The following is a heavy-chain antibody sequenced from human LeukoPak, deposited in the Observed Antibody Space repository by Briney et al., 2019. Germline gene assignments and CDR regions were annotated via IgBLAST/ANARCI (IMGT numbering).Heavy chain of an antibody. Sequence: PSETLSLTCAVSGGSISSSNWWSWVRPPPGKGLEWIGEIYHSGSTNYNPSLKNRVTISVDKSKNQFSLKLSSVTAADTAVYYCARGKGWQWLVHRGVYYLDYWGQGTLVTVSS. CDR1: GGSISSSNW. V-gene: IGHV4-4*02. J-gene: IGHJ4*02. CDR3: ARGKGWQWLVHRGVYYLDY. CDR2: IYHSGST. D-gene: IGHD6-19*01.